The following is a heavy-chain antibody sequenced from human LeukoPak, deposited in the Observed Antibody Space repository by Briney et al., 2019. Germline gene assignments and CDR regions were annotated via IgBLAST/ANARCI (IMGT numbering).Heavy chain of an antibody. D-gene: IGHD6-13*01. Sequence: TGGSLRLSCAASGFTFSSYAMSWVRQAPGKGLEWVSAISGSGGSTYYADSVKGRFPISRDNSKNTLYLQMNSLRAEDTAVYYCAYSSSWYGIYFDYWGQGTLVTVSS. CDR3: AYSSSWYGIYFDY. J-gene: IGHJ4*02. CDR2: ISGSGGST. CDR1: GFTFSSYA. V-gene: IGHV3-23*01.